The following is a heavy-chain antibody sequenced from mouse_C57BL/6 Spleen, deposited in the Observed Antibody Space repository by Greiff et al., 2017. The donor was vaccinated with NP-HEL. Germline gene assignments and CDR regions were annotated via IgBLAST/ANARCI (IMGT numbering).Heavy chain of an antibody. J-gene: IGHJ1*03. CDR2: IDPSDSET. Sequence: VQLQQPGAELVRPGSSVKLSCKASGYTFTSYWMHWVKQRPIQGLEWIGNIDPSDSETHYNQKFKDKATLTVDKSSSTAYMQLSSLTSEDAAVYYCARRTGTYFDVWGTGTTVTVSS. D-gene: IGHD4-1*01. V-gene: IGHV1-52*01. CDR1: GYTFTSYW. CDR3: ARRTGTYFDV.